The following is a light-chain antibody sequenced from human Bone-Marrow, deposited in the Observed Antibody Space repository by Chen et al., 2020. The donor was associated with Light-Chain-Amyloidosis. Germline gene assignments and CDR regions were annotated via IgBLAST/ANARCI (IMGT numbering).Light chain of an antibody. CDR1: SSNIGRRP. CDR3: ASWDDSLNGWV. V-gene: IGLV1-44*01. J-gene: IGLJ3*02. CDR2: TNT. Sequence: QSVRTQPPSASGTPGQRVNISCSGSSSNIGRRPVNWYQHFSGTAPKLLISTNTQRPSGVPDRFSGSMSGTSASLAISGLQSEDEADYYCASWDDSLNGWVFGGGTKLTVL.